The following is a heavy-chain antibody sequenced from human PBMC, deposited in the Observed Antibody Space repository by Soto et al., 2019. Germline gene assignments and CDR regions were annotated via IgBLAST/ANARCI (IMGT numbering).Heavy chain of an antibody. CDR1: GVSISRSNW. V-gene: IGHV4-4*02. D-gene: IGHD3-10*01. Sequence: GNLSLTCTVSGVSISRSNWWSWVRQPPGKGLEWIGEIYHSGSTNYNPSLKSRVTISVDKSKNQFSLKLSSVTAADTAVYYCARHRGFRYYYYGMDVWGQGTTVT. CDR3: ARHRGFRYYYYGMDV. CDR2: IYHSGST. J-gene: IGHJ6*02.